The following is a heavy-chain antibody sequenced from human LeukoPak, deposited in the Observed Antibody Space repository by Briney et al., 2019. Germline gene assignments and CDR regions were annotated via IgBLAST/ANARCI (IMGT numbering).Heavy chain of an antibody. V-gene: IGHV5-51*01. J-gene: IGHJ5*02. Sequence: GESLMISCKGSGYSFTNFWIGWVRQMPGKGLEWMGIIYPGDSDTRYSPSFQGQVTISADKSITTAYLQWSSLKASDTAMYYCTRLGVFNPSRWFDTWGQGTLVTVSS. CDR2: IYPGDSDT. D-gene: IGHD5/OR15-5a*01. CDR1: GYSFTNFW. CDR3: TRLGVFNPSRWFDT.